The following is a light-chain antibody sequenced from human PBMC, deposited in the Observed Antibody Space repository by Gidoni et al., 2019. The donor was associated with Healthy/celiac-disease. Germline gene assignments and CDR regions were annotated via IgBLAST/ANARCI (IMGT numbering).Light chain of an antibody. J-gene: IGLJ2*01. V-gene: IGLV3-21*04. CDR3: QVWDSSSDLPHVV. CDR1: NIVSNS. Sequence: YLPPQPTPVSTALGKTARSTCGSNNIVSNSVHWYQQKPGQAPLLVIYYDSDRPSGFPERFSGSNSGNTATLTISRVEAGDEADYYCQVWDSSSDLPHVVFGGGTKLTVL. CDR2: YDS.